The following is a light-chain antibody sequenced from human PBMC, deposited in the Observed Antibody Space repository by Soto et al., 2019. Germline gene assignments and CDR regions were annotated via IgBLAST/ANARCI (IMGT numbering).Light chain of an antibody. CDR3: QQYGSFFT. V-gene: IGKV3-20*01. CDR2: GAS. J-gene: IGKJ3*01. CDR1: QAVNTR. Sequence: EIVLTQSPATLSSFPGDRVTLSCRASQAVNTRLAWYQHKPGQAPRLLIYGASSRATGIPDRFSGSGSGTDFTLTISRLEPEDFAVYYCQQYGSFFTFGPGTKVDIK.